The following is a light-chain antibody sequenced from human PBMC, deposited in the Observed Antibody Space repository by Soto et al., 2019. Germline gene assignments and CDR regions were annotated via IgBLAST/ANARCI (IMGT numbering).Light chain of an antibody. Sequence: EIVMTQSPATLSVSPGERATLSCRASQSVRSNLAWYQQKPGQAPRLLIYGASTRATGIPARFSGSGFGTEFSLTISSLQPDDFGSYYCQHMRTFGQGTKVDIK. J-gene: IGKJ1*01. CDR1: QSVRSN. V-gene: IGKV3-15*01. CDR2: GAS. CDR3: QHMRT.